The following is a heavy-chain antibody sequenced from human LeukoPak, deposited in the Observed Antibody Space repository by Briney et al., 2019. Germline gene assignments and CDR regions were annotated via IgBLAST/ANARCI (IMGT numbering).Heavy chain of an antibody. J-gene: IGHJ4*02. CDR1: GGSISSYY. Sequence: SETLSLTCTVSGGSISSYYWSWIRQPPGKGLEWIGYIYYSGSTNYNPSLKSRVTISVDTSKNQFSLKLSSVTAADTAVYYCAMWELPSGPFDYWGQGTLVTVSS. CDR2: IYYSGST. CDR3: AMWELPSGPFDY. V-gene: IGHV4-59*08. D-gene: IGHD1-26*01.